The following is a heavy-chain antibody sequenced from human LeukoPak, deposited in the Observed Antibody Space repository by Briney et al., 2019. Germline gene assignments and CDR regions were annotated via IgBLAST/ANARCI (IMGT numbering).Heavy chain of an antibody. V-gene: IGHV3-73*01. CDR1: GFTFSGSA. CDR3: TGNYYGSGSYADFDY. J-gene: IGHJ4*02. D-gene: IGHD3-10*01. Sequence: GGSLRLSCAASGFTFSGSALHWVRQASGKGLEGVGRIRSTANGYATAYAASVKGRFTISSDDSKNTAYLQMDSLKTEDTAVYYCTGNYYGSGSYADFDYWGQGTLVTVSS. CDR2: IRSTANGYAT.